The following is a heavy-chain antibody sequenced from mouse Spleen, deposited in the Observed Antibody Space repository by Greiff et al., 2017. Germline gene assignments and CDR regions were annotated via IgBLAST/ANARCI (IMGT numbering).Heavy chain of an antibody. D-gene: IGHD2-3*01. J-gene: IGHJ3*01. CDR1: GYTFTSYW. CDR3: AREGGYYYLAWFAY. CDR2: INPSNGGT. V-gene: IGHV1-53*01. Sequence: QVQLQQPGAELVRPGSSVKLSCKASGYTFTSYWMDWVKQRPGQGLEWIGNINPSNGGTNYNEKFKSKATLTVDKSSSTAYMQLSSLTSEDSAVYYCAREGGYYYLAWFAYWGQGTLVTVSA.